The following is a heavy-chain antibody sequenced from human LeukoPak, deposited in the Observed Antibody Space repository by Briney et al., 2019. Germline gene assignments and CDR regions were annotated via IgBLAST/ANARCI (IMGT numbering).Heavy chain of an antibody. CDR1: GGSISSYY. D-gene: IGHD6-19*01. J-gene: IGHJ6*04. Sequence: SETLSLTCTGSGGSISSYYWSWIRQPPGKGLEWIGYIYYSGSTNYNPSPKSRVTISVDTSKNQFSLKLSSVTAADTAVYYCARYSSGWYHYYYGMDVWGKGTTVTVSS. CDR2: IYYSGST. V-gene: IGHV4-59*01. CDR3: ARYSSGWYHYYYGMDV.